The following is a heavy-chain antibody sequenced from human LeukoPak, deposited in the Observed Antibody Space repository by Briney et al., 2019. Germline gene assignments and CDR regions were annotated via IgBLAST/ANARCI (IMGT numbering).Heavy chain of an antibody. Sequence: GGSLRLSCAASGFTFSSYSMNWVRQAPGKGLEWVSYISSSSSTIYYADSVKGRFTISRDNAKNSLYLQMNSLRAEDTAVYYCARAFYGDYGNRDYWGQGTLVTVSS. V-gene: IGHV3-48*01. CDR2: ISSSSSTI. J-gene: IGHJ4*02. D-gene: IGHD4-17*01. CDR1: GFTFSSYS. CDR3: ARAFYGDYGNRDY.